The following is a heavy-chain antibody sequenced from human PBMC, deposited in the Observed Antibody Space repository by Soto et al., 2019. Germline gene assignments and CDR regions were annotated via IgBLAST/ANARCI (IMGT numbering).Heavy chain of an antibody. CDR2: ISSSSSYI. CDR3: ASHPRDNSGYWYYFDY. Sequence: PGGSLRLCCAASGFTFSSYAMSWVRQATGKGLEWVSSISSSSSYIYYADSVKGRFTISRDNAKNLLYLQMNSLRAEDTAVYYCASHPRDNSGYWYYFDYWGQGT. J-gene: IGHJ4*02. V-gene: IGHV3-21*01. CDR1: GFTFSSYA. D-gene: IGHD3-22*01.